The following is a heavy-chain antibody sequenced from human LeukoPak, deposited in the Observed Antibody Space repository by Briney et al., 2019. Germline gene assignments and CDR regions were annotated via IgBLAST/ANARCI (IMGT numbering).Heavy chain of an antibody. CDR2: IYYSGST. D-gene: IGHD1-26*01. J-gene: IGHJ4*02. CDR3: GRGAGGSYYLDY. V-gene: IGHV4-39*01. Sequence: PSETLSLTCTVSGGSIISSSYYWGWIRQPPGKGLEWIGTIYYSGSTYYNPSLKSRVTISVDTSKNQFSLKLSSVTAADTAVYYCGRGAGGSYYLDYWGQGALVTVSS. CDR1: GGSIISSSYY.